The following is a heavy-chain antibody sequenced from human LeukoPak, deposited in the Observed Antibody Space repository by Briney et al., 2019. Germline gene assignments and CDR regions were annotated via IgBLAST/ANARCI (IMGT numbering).Heavy chain of an antibody. V-gene: IGHV3-48*03. J-gene: IGHJ4*02. CDR3: ASSFNSSGYFPPLVY. CDR1: GFTFSSYE. Sequence: PGGSLRLSRAASGFTFSSYEMNWVRQAPGKGLEWVSYISSSGSTIYYADSVKGRFTISRDNAKNSLYLQMNSLRAEDTAVYYCASSFNSSGYFPPLVYWGQGTLVTVSS. D-gene: IGHD3-22*01. CDR2: ISSSGSTI.